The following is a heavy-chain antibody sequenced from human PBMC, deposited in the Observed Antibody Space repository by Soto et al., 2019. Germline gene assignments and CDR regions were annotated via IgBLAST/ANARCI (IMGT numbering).Heavy chain of an antibody. J-gene: IGHJ4*02. CDR1: GGSLSGATYS. V-gene: IGHV4-30-2*05. CDR3: ARYGSGSTSRVSPVDY. Sequence: SETLSLTCGVSGGSLSGATYSWNWIRQPPGKGLEWIGYIFPSGTTYYNPSLKSRVTISVDTSKNQFSLKLSSVTAADTAVYYCARYGSGSTSRVSPVDYWGQGTLVTVSS. CDR2: IFPSGTT. D-gene: IGHD3-10*01.